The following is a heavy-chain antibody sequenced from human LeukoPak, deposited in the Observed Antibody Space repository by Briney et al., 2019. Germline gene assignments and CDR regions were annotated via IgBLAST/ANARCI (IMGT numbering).Heavy chain of an antibody. CDR1: GYSISSGYY. V-gene: IGHV4-38-2*01. CDR3: ARRGYSSGLDY. CDR2: IYYSGST. J-gene: IGHJ4*02. D-gene: IGHD6-19*01. Sequence: PSETLSLTCAVSGYSISSGYYWGWIRQPPGKGLEWIGSIYYSGSTYYNPSLKSRVTISVDTSKNQFSLKLSSVTAADTAVYYCARRGYSSGLDYWGQGTLVTVSS.